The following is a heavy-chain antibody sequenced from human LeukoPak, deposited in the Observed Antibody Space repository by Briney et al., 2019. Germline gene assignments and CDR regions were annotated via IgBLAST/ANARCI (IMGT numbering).Heavy chain of an antibody. CDR1: GGSISSSAW. CDR2: IHRSGSS. V-gene: IGHV4-4*02. CDR3: VTGGSSWSEY. J-gene: IGHJ4*02. D-gene: IGHD6-13*01. Sequence: SETLSLTCAVSGGSISSSAWWCWVRQPPGKGLEWIGEIHRSGSSYYNPSLESRLTMSLDKSKNQFSLNLYSVTAADTAVYFCVTGGSSWSEYWGQGTLVTVSS.